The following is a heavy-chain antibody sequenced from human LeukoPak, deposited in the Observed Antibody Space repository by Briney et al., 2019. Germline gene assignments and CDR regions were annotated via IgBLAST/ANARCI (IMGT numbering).Heavy chain of an antibody. D-gene: IGHD3-10*01. CDR1: GFTFSGSA. Sequence: RSGGSLRLSCAASGFTFSGSAMHWVRQASGKGLEWVGRIRSKANSYATAYAASVKGRFAISRDDSKNTAYLQMNSLKTEDTAVYYCTRLGITLMDVWGKGTTVTVSS. V-gene: IGHV3-73*01. CDR3: TRLGITLMDV. CDR2: IRSKANSYAT. J-gene: IGHJ6*03.